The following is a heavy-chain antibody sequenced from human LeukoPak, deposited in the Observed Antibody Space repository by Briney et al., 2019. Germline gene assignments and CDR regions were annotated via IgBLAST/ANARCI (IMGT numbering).Heavy chain of an antibody. CDR2: ISSSSSYI. Sequence: GGSLRLSCAASGFTFSSYSMNWVRQAPGKGLEWVSSISSSSSYIYYADSGKGRFTISRDNSKNTLYLQMNSLRAEDTAVYYCAKDHSVLRFLEWLPRFDYWGQGTLVTVSS. V-gene: IGHV3-21*04. D-gene: IGHD3-3*01. CDR1: GFTFSSYS. J-gene: IGHJ4*02. CDR3: AKDHSVLRFLEWLPRFDY.